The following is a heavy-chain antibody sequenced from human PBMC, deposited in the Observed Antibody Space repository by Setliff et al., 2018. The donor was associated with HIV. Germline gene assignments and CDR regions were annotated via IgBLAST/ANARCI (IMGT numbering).Heavy chain of an antibody. J-gene: IGHJ4*02. CDR1: GGSITSSRYY. V-gene: IGHV4-39*07. Sequence: SETLSLTCTVSGGSITSSRYYWGWIRQPPGKGLEWIGSVYYSGTTYYNSSLTSRLTMSVDSSKNQFSLSLSSVTAADTAVYYCARLPDINSWPFDYWARGTLVTVSS. D-gene: IGHD6-13*01. CDR2: VYYSGTT. CDR3: ARLPDINSWPFDY.